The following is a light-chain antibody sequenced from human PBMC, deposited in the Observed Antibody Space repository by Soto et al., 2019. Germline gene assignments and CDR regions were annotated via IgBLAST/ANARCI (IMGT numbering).Light chain of an antibody. J-gene: IGLJ1*01. V-gene: IGLV2-14*03. CDR2: AVT. Sequence: QSVLTQPAYVSGSPGQSITISCTGTSSDVGGYNYVSWYQQHPGKSPKLMIYAVTDRPSGVSSRFSGSKSGNTDSLTISGLQAEDEADYYCSSYTSSSTLFGTGTKRNVL. CDR3: SSYTSSSTL. CDR1: SSDVGGYNY.